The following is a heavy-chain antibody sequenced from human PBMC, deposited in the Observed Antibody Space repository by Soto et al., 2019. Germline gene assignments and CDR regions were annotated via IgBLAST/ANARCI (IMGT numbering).Heavy chain of an antibody. J-gene: IGHJ4*02. CDR3: AKTRLQPEYYFDY. D-gene: IGHD4-4*01. Sequence: QVQLVESGGGVVQPGRSLRLSCAASGFTFSSYGMHWVRQAPGKGLEWVAVISYDGSNKYYADSVKGRFTISRDNSKNTLYLQMNSLRAEDTAVYYCAKTRLQPEYYFDYWGQGTLVNVSS. V-gene: IGHV3-30*18. CDR2: ISYDGSNK. CDR1: GFTFSSYG.